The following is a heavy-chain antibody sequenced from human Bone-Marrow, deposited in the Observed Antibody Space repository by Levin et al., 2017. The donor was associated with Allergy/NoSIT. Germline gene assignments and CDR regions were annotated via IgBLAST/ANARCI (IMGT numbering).Heavy chain of an antibody. CDR2: SYTSGNI. D-gene: IGHD2-21*01. V-gene: IGHV4-61*09. J-gene: IGHJ6*03. Sequence: SQTLSLTCTVSGVSITSGSYYWSWIRQPAGKGLEWIGHSYTSGNITYNPSLKSRVTISLDTSKNQFSLKLRAVTAADTAVYYCARVPQYSYYYTDVWGKGTMVTVSS. CDR1: GVSITSGSYY. CDR3: ARVPQYSYYYTDV.